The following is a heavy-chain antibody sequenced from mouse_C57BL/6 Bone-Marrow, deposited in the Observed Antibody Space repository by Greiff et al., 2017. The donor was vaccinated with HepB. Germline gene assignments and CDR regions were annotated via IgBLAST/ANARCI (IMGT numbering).Heavy chain of an antibody. CDR1: GYTFTSYG. Sequence: VQLQQSGAELARPGASVKLSCKASGYTFTSYGMSWVKQRTGQGLEWIGEIYPRSGNTYYNEKFKGKATLTADKSSSTAYMELRSLTSEDSAVYFCARPDYGSSYFDYWGQGTTLTVSS. J-gene: IGHJ2*01. CDR3: ARPDYGSSYFDY. CDR2: IYPRSGNT. V-gene: IGHV1-81*01. D-gene: IGHD1-1*01.